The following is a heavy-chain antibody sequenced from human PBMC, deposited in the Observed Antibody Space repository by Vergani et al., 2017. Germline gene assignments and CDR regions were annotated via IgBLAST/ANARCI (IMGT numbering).Heavy chain of an antibody. V-gene: IGHV3-53*02. CDR2: IYSGGST. Sequence: VQLVETGGGLIQPGGSLRLSCAASGFSVSSNYMRWVRQAPGKGLECVSVIYSGGSTYYADSVKGRFTISRDNSKNTLYLQMNSLRAEDTAVYYCARGGGAIFGVVDYWGQGTLVTVSS. CDR1: GFSVSSNY. CDR3: ARGGGAIFGVVDY. D-gene: IGHD3-3*01. J-gene: IGHJ4*02.